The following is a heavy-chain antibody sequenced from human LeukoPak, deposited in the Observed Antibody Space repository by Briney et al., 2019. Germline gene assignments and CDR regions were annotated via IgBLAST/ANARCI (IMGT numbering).Heavy chain of an antibody. Sequence: GGSLRLSCAASGFNFNDYGINWVRQALGKGLQWVAFIRYDGNNKYYADSVKGRFTISRDNSKNTLYLQMNSLRAEDTAVYYCAKAPIQYSSLAFFDYWGQGTLVTVSS. CDR1: GFNFNDYG. CDR3: AKAPIQYSSLAFFDY. D-gene: IGHD6-6*01. J-gene: IGHJ4*02. CDR2: IRYDGNNK. V-gene: IGHV3-30*02.